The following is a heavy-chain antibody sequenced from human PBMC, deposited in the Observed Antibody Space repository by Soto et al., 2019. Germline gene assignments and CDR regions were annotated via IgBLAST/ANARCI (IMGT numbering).Heavy chain of an antibody. CDR1: GGSISSYY. Sequence: SETLSLSCTVSGGSISSYYWSWIRQPPGKGLEWIGYIYYSGSTNYNPSLKSRVTISVDTSKNQFSLKLSSVTAADTAVYYCAGQTGIRDWFAPWGQGTLVTVSS. CDR2: IYYSGST. V-gene: IGHV4-59*08. J-gene: IGHJ5*02. CDR3: AGQTGIRDWFAP. D-gene: IGHD6-13*01.